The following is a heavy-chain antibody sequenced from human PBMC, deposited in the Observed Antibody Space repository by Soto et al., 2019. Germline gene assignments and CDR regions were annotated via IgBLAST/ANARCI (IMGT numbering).Heavy chain of an antibody. D-gene: IGHD5-18*01. CDR3: ARTSKGYSTDWYFDL. J-gene: IGHJ2*01. CDR2: ISYDGSNK. CDR1: GFTFSSYA. V-gene: IGHV3-30-3*01. Sequence: QVQLVESGGGVVQPGRSLRLSCAASGFTFSSYAMHWVRQAPGKGLEWVAVISYDGSNKYYADSVKGRVTISRDNSKNTLYLQMNSLRAEDTAVYYCARTSKGYSTDWYFDLWGRGTLVTVSS.